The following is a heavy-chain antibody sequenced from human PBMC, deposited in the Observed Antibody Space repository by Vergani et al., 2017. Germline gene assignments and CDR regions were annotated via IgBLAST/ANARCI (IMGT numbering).Heavy chain of an antibody. CDR2: IYYSGST. D-gene: IGHD3-10*01. J-gene: IGHJ4*02. CDR1: GGSISSSSYY. V-gene: IGHV4-39*01. Sequence: QLQLQASGPGLVKPSETLSLTCTVSGGSISSSSYYWGWIRQPPGKGLEWIGSIYYSGSTYYNPSLKSRVTISVDTSKNQFSLKLSSVTAADTAVYYCARQVLLWFGELGGYFDYWGQGTLVTVSS. CDR3: ARQVLLWFGELGGYFDY.